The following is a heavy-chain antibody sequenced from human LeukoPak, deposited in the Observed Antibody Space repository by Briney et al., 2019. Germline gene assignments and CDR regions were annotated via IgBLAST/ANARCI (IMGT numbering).Heavy chain of an antibody. CDR1: GGSISSSSYY. CDR2: IYYSGST. CDR3: ARDMGVRGVMRWFDP. Sequence: SETLSLTCTVSGGSISSSSYYCGWIRQPPGKGLEWIGSIYYSGSTYYNPSLKSRVTISVDTSKNQFSLKLSSVTAADTAVYYCARDMGVRGVMRWFDPWGQGTLVTVSS. D-gene: IGHD3-10*02. V-gene: IGHV4-39*07. J-gene: IGHJ5*02.